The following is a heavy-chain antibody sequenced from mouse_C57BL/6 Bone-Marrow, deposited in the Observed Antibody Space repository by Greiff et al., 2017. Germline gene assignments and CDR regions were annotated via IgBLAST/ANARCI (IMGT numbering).Heavy chain of an antibody. CDR2: IYPGDGDT. Sequence: QVQLQQSGPELVKPGASVKISCKASGYAFSSSWMNWVKQRPGQGLEWIGRIYPGDGDTNYNGKFKGKATLTAYKSSSTAYMQRSSLTSEDSAVYFCARGDYDALFAYWGQGTLVTVSA. CDR3: ARGDYDALFAY. CDR1: GYAFSSSW. D-gene: IGHD2-4*01. J-gene: IGHJ3*01. V-gene: IGHV1-82*01.